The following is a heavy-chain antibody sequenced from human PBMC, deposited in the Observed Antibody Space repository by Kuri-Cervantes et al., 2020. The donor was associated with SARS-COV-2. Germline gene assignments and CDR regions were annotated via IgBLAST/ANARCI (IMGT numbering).Heavy chain of an antibody. J-gene: IGHJ6*02. D-gene: IGHD7-27*01. Sequence: GESLKISCAVSGLTFNKYHLHWVRQAPGKGLEWVSIIYSGGYTFYSESVRDRFIISRDNSKNSFFLQLNSLTVEDTATYYCARIPAAGNWDYAMDVWGQGTTVTVSS. CDR1: GLTFNKYH. CDR3: ARIPAAGNWDYAMDV. V-gene: IGHV3-53*01. CDR2: IYSGGYT.